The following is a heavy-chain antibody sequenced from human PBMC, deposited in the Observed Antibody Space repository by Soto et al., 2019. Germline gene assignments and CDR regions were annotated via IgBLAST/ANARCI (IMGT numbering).Heavy chain of an antibody. D-gene: IGHD2-8*02. CDR2: IIPIISIV. Sequence: QVQLVQSGAEVKKPGSSVKVSCKASGGVFSSHTISWVRQAPGQGLEWMGRIIPIISIVNYAQKFQDRATITADKPTNTAYMDLNNLRREDTAVYFCASLMGNSTGWVDYWGQGTLVTVSS. CDR3: ASLMGNSTGWVDY. CDR1: GGVFSSHT. J-gene: IGHJ4*02. V-gene: IGHV1-69*02.